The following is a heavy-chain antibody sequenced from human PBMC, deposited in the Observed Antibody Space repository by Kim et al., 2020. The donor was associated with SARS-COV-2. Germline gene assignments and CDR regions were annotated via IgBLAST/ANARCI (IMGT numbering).Heavy chain of an antibody. V-gene: IGHV4-34*01. CDR2: INHRGSTSYT. CDR1: GGSFSIDY. Sequence: SETLSLTCAVYGGSFSIDYWSWIRQPPGKGLEWIGEINHRGSTSYTKYNPSLKGRVTLSSDTSKNQFSLKVTSVTAADTAIYYCAREGSDCSGGSCYWDWGQGTLVTVSS. J-gene: IGHJ4*02. D-gene: IGHD2-15*01. CDR3: AREGSDCSGGSCYWD.